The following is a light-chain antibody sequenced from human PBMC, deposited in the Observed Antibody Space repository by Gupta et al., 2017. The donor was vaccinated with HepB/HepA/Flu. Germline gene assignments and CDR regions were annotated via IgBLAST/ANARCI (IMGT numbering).Light chain of an antibody. CDR1: SGHSRYA. Sequence: QPVLTQSPSASASLGASVKLTCTLSSGHSRYAIAWHQQQPEKGPRYLMKLNSDGSHSRGDGIPDRFSGSSSVAERYLTISSLQSEDEADYYCQTWDTGIRVFGGGTKLTVL. CDR3: QTWDTGIRV. J-gene: IGLJ3*02. V-gene: IGLV4-69*01. CDR2: LNSDGSH.